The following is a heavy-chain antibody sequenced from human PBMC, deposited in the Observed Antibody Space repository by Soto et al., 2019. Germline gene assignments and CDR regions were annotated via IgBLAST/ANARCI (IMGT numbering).Heavy chain of an antibody. CDR3: ARLAAAGIYYYYGMDV. V-gene: IGHV4-59*01. CDR2: IYYSGST. D-gene: IGHD6-13*01. J-gene: IGHJ6*02. CDR1: GGSISSYY. Sequence: QVQLQESGPGLVKPSETLSLTCTVSGGSISSYYWSWIRQPPGKGLEWIGYIYYSGSTNYNPSLTSRVTISVDTSKNLCSLKLSSVTAADTAVYYCARLAAAGIYYYYGMDVWGQGTTSPSP.